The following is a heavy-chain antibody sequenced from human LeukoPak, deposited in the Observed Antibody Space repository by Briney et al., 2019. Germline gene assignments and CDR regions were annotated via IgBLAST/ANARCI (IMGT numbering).Heavy chain of an antibody. J-gene: IGHJ4*02. CDR2: INAGNGYT. V-gene: IGHV1-3*01. Sequence: ASVKVSCKASGYTFTNYAMHWVRQAPGQRLEWMGWINAGNGYTKYSQKFQGRVTIIRDTSASTAYMELSSLRSEDTAVYYCARDQVSGGGDSNFDYWGQGTLVTVSS. CDR1: GYTFTNYA. CDR3: ARDQVSGGGDSNFDY. D-gene: IGHD2-21*01.